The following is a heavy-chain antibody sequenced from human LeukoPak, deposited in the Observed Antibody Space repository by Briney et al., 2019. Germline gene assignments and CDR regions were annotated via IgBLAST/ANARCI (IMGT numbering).Heavy chain of an antibody. CDR1: GGSFSGYY. V-gene: IGHV4-34*01. Sequence: SETLSLTCAVYGGSFSGYYWSWIRLPPGKGLEWIGEINHSGSTNYNPSLKSRVTISVDTSKNQFSLKLSSVTAADTAVYYCARAVLSDYYGSGSYYIYGYWGQGTLVTVSS. J-gene: IGHJ4*02. CDR2: INHSGST. D-gene: IGHD3-10*01. CDR3: ARAVLSDYYGSGSYYIYGY.